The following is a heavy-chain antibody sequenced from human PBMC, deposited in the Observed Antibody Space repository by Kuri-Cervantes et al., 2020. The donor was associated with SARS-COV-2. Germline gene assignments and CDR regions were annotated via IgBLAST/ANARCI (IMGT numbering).Heavy chain of an antibody. Sequence: GSLRLSCTVPGGSISSSSYYWGWIRQPPGKGLEWIGSIYYSGSTYYNPSLKSRVTISVDTSKNQFSLKLSSVTAADTAVYYCARRGFEGNDYWGQGTLVTVSS. CDR1: GGSISSSSYY. CDR3: ARRGFEGNDY. V-gene: IGHV4-39*01. J-gene: IGHJ4*02. D-gene: IGHD3-16*01. CDR2: IYYSGST.